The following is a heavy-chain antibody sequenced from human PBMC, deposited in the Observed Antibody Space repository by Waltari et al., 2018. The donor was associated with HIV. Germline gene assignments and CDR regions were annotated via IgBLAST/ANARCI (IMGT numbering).Heavy chain of an antibody. D-gene: IGHD2-2*01. V-gene: IGHV3-74*01. CDR3: ARHLPANDY. Sequence: EVQLVESGGGLVEPGGSLRLSCVASGFTFSSYWMHCVRQAPGKGLMWVSRITSDGSSTTYADSVKGRFTISRDNAKNTLYMQMNSLRAEDTAVYYCARHLPANDYWGQGTLVTVSS. CDR2: ITSDGSST. CDR1: GFTFSSYW. J-gene: IGHJ4*02.